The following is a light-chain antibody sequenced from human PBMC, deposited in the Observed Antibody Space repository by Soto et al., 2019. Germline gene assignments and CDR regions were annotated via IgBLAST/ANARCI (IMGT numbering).Light chain of an antibody. CDR2: DVS. Sequence: QYALTQPRSVCGSPGQSVTISCTGTSSDVGLYNYVSWYQQHPGKAPKLIIYDVSKRPSGVPDRFSGSKSGNTASLTISGLQAEDEGEYFCCSYGGSYTPYVFGTGTKLTVL. CDR3: CSYGGSYTPYV. V-gene: IGLV2-11*01. CDR1: SSDVGLYNY. J-gene: IGLJ1*01.